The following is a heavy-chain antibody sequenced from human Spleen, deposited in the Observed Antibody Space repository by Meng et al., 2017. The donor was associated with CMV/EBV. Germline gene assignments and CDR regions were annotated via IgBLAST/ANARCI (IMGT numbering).Heavy chain of an antibody. V-gene: IGHV4-34*01. CDR1: GGSFSGYY. CDR2: INHSGST. D-gene: IGHD3-22*01. CDR3: ASEYYYDSSGYAY. J-gene: IGHJ4*02. Sequence: CAVYGGSFSGYYWSWIRQPPGKGLEWIGEINHSGSTNYNPSLKSRVTIPVDTSKNQFSLKLSSVTAADTAVYYCASEYYYDSSGYAYWGQGTLVTVSS.